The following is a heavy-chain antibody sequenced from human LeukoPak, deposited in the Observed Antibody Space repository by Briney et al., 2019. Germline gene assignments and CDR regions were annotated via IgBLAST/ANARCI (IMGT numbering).Heavy chain of an antibody. CDR1: GYTFTTYG. V-gene: IGHV1-18*01. CDR2: ISPYNGAT. CDR3: ARDSDWNVDY. J-gene: IGHJ4*02. Sequence: ASVKVSCKASGYTFTTYGFTWIRQAPGQGLEWLGWISPYNGATEYAQNLQDRVSMTTDTSTNTAYIEVRSLKSDDTAVYYCARDSDWNVDYWGQGALVTVSS. D-gene: IGHD1-1*01.